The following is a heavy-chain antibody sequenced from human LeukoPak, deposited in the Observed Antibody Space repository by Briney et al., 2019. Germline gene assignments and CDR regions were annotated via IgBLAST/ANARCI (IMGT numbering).Heavy chain of an antibody. J-gene: IGHJ3*01. V-gene: IGHV3-33*01. CDR3: ARWGIVGHDAFDL. D-gene: IGHD1-26*01. Sequence: PGRSLRLSCAGSGFTFSRYGMHWVRQAPGKGLEWVALIRYDGNDHWYGDSAKGRFTISRDNSKDTVYLQMDSLRDEDAAVYYCARWGIVGHDAFDLWGQGTMVTVSS. CDR1: GFTFSRYG. CDR2: IRYDGNDH.